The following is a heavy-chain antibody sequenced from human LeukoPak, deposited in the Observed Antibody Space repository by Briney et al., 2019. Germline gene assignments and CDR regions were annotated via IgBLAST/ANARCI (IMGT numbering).Heavy chain of an antibody. J-gene: IGHJ4*02. CDR1: GYTFTGYY. Sequence: ASVKLSCKASGYTFTGYYMHWVRQAPGQGLEWMGRINPDSGGTNYAQKFQGRVTMTRDTSISTAYMELSRLRSDDTAVYYCARDGWVVKTDYWGQGTLVTVSS. CDR2: INPDSGGT. V-gene: IGHV1-2*06. CDR3: ARDGWVVKTDY. D-gene: IGHD2-2*01.